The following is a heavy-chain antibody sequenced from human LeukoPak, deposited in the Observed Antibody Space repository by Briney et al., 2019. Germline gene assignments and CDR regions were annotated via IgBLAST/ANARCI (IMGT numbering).Heavy chain of an antibody. CDR1: GGSFSGYY. Sequence: SETLSLTCAVYGGSFSGYYWSWIRQPPGKGLEWIGEINHSGSTNYNPSPKSRVTISVDTSKNQFSLKLSSVTAADTAVYYCARHLSRSNAFDIWGQGTMVTVSS. J-gene: IGHJ3*02. CDR2: INHSGST. V-gene: IGHV4-34*01. D-gene: IGHD5/OR15-5a*01. CDR3: ARHLSRSNAFDI.